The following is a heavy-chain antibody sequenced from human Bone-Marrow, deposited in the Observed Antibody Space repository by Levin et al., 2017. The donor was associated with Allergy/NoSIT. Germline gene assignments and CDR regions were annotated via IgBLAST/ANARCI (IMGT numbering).Heavy chain of an antibody. V-gene: IGHV3-48*01. CDR2: ISISSATT. J-gene: IGHJ2*01. D-gene: IGHD2-2*01. CDR1: GFTFSTYS. CDR3: ARGRRCSSSSCSNGYFDL. Sequence: GASVKVSCAASGFTFSTYSMNWVRQAPGKGLEWISYISISSATTYYSDSVKGRFIISRDHANNSLHLQLHRLRVEDTAVYYCARGRRCSSSSCSNGYFDLWGRGTLVSVSS.